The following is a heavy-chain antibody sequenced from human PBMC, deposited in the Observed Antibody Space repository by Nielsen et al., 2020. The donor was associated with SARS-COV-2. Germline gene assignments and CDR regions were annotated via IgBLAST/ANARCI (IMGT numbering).Heavy chain of an antibody. V-gene: IGHV3-20*01. Sequence: GVLKISCAASGFTFDDYGMSWVRQAPGKGLEWVSGINWNGGSTGYADSVKGRFTISRDNAKNSLYLQMNSLRAEDTALYHCARDHTPIIRFLIDWGQGTLVTVSS. CDR1: GFTFDDYG. J-gene: IGHJ4*02. CDR3: ARDHTPIIRFLID. D-gene: IGHD3-3*01. CDR2: INWNGGST.